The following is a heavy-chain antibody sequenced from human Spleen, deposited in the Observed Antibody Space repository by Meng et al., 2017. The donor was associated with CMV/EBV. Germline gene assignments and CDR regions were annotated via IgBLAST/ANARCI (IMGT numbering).Heavy chain of an antibody. CDR1: GFTFAEYY. D-gene: IGHD3-10*01. V-gene: IGHV3-11*04. CDR3: ASFFTYYYGSGSYPTYYYGMDV. CDR2: INPSGRTT. J-gene: IGHJ6*02. Sequence: GESLKISCAASGFTFAEYYMGWIRQAPGKGLEWISYINPSGRTTYHADSVKGRFTVSRDNAKNALFLQMNSLRAEDTAVYYCASFFTYYYGSGSYPTYYYGMDVWGQGTTVTVSS.